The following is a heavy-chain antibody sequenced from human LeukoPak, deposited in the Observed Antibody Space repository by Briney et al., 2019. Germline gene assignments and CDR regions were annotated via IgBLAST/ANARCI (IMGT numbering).Heavy chain of an antibody. CDR1: GGTFSSYA. J-gene: IGHJ4*02. Sequence: ASVKVSCKASGGTFSSYAISWVRQATGQGLEWMGWMNPNSGNTGYAQKFLGRVTMTRNTSISTAYMELSSLRSEDTAVYYCARGDSSGYYYVDYWGQGTLVTVSS. V-gene: IGHV1-8*02. CDR3: ARGDSSGYYYVDY. D-gene: IGHD3-22*01. CDR2: MNPNSGNT.